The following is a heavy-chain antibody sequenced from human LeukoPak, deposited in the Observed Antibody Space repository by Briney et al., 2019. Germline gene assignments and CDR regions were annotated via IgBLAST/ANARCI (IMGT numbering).Heavy chain of an antibody. Sequence: PGRSLRLSCAASGFTFRSYGMHWVRQAPGKGLEWVAVIWYDGSNKYYADSVKGRFTVSRDNSKNTLYLQMNNLRAEDTAVYYCATAVASSSGWYADYWGQGTLVTVSS. J-gene: IGHJ4*02. CDR2: IWYDGSNK. CDR1: GFTFRSYG. V-gene: IGHV3-33*01. CDR3: ATAVASSSGWYADY. D-gene: IGHD6-19*01.